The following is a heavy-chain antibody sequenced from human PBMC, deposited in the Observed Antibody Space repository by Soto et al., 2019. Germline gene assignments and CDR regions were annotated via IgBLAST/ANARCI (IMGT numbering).Heavy chain of an antibody. V-gene: IGHV3-21*01. CDR2: ISSSSSYI. CDR3: ARAVSRPGIAVAGTPDY. D-gene: IGHD6-19*01. J-gene: IGHJ4*02. Sequence: GGSLRLSCAASGFTFSSYSMNWVRQAPGKGLEWVSSISSSSSYIYYADSVKGRFTISRDNAKNSLYLQMNSLRAEDTAVYYCARAVSRPGIAVAGTPDYWGQGTLVTVSS. CDR1: GFTFSSYS.